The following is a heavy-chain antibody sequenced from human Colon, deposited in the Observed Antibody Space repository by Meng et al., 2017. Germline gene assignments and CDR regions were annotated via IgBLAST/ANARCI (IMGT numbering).Heavy chain of an antibody. CDR1: GGIFSSYA. CDR3: ARDLES. J-gene: IGHJ5*02. Sequence: QVHLVQSGAEVKKPGSSVRVSCKASGGIFSSYAISWVRQAPGQGLEWMGGIVPMFGTPNYAQKFQGRVTIAADESTTTSFMELSSLRFEDTATYHCARDLESWGQGTLVTVSS. CDR2: IVPMFGTP. V-gene: IGHV1-69*01. D-gene: IGHD3-3*01.